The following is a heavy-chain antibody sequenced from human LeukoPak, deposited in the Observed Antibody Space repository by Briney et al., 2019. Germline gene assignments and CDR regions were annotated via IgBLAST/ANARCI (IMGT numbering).Heavy chain of an antibody. CDR2: IYYSGST. CDR3: AREQRGGLSGSLGGLFASYYTYYYMDI. Sequence: SETLSLTCTVSGGSISSSSYYWGWIRQPPGKGLEWIGSIYYSGSTYYNPSLKSRVTISVDTSKNQFSLKLSSVTAADTAVYYCAREQRGGLSGSLGGLFASYYTYYYMDIWGRGTTVTVSS. V-gene: IGHV4-39*07. D-gene: IGHD1-26*01. J-gene: IGHJ6*03. CDR1: GGSISSSSYY.